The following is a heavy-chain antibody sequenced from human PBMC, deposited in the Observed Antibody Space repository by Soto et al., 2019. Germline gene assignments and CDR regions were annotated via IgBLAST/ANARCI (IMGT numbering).Heavy chain of an antibody. Sequence: GGSLRLSCAVSGFTFGSFWMHWVRQAPGKGLVSVSRINSDGSRTSYVDSVKGRFASSRENAKNTLYLQTNSPTAKDTAVYYWARKEWELPRRGMDVWGQRTTVTVPS. CDR1: GFTFGSFW. CDR3: ARKEWELPRRGMDV. CDR2: INSDGSRT. V-gene: IGHV3-74*01. D-gene: IGHD1-26*01. J-gene: IGHJ6*02.